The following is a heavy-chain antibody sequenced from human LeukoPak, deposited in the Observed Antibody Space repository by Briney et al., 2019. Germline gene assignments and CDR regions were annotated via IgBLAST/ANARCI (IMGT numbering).Heavy chain of an antibody. V-gene: IGHV3-23*01. CDR1: GFTFSSHA. J-gene: IGHJ4*02. Sequence: GGSLRLSCAASGFTFSSHAMTWVRQAPGKGLQWVSSISISGDSTYYADSVKGRFTISRDNSKNTLYLQMNSLRADDTAVYYCANEIRPNDYWGQGTLVIVSS. CDR2: ISISGDST. CDR3: ANEIRPNDY.